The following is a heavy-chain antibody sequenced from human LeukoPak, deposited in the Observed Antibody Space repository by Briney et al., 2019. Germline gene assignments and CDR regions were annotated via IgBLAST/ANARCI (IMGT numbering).Heavy chain of an antibody. V-gene: IGHV4-31*03. D-gene: IGHD4-17*01. CDR3: ARDGLTTVTTWNAFEI. Sequence: NPSQTLSLTCTVSGGSISSGGYYWSWIRQHPGKGLEWIGYIYYSGSTYYNPSLKSRVTISVDTSKNQFSLKLSSVTAADTAVYYCARDGLTTVTTWNAFEIWGQGTMVTVSS. CDR2: IYYSGST. CDR1: GGSISSGGYY. J-gene: IGHJ3*02.